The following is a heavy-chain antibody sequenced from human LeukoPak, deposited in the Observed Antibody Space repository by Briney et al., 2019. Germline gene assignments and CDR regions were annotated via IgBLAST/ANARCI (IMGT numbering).Heavy chain of an antibody. J-gene: IGHJ4*02. CDR2: IIPIFGIA. Sequence: SVKVSCKASGGTFSSYAISWVRQAPGQGLEWMGRIIPIFGIANYAQKFQGRVTITADKSTSTAYMELSSLRSEDTAVYYCARAFAKTGKYYFDYWGQGTLVIVSS. CDR1: GGTFSSYA. V-gene: IGHV1-69*04. D-gene: IGHD1-14*01. CDR3: ARAFAKTGKYYFDY.